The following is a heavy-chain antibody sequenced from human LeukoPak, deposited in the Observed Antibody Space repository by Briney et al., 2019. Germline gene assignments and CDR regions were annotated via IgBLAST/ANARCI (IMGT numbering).Heavy chain of an antibody. V-gene: IGHV3-21*01. CDR3: AGDPYDFWSGYYKGNDY. D-gene: IGHD3-3*01. CDR1: GFTFSSYS. Sequence: GGSLRLSCAASGFTFSSYSMNWVRQAPGKGLEWVSSISSSSYIYYADSVKGRFTISRDNAKNSLYLQMNSLRAEDTAVYYCAGDPYDFWSGYYKGNDYWGQGTLVTVSS. J-gene: IGHJ4*02. CDR2: ISSSSYI.